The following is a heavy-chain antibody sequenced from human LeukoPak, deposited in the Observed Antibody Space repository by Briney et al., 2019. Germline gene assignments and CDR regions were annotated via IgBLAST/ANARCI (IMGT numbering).Heavy chain of an antibody. Sequence: PGGSLRLSCAASGFTFIDYDMPWVRHAIGKGLEWVSAIGIRGDTHYSGSVKGRFTISRENAESSLYLQMNSLRAEDTAVYYCARGGIQVSGIDEFDYWGQGTLVTVSS. CDR1: GFTFIDYD. V-gene: IGHV3-13*01. D-gene: IGHD6-19*01. CDR2: IGIRGDT. CDR3: ARGGIQVSGIDEFDY. J-gene: IGHJ4*02.